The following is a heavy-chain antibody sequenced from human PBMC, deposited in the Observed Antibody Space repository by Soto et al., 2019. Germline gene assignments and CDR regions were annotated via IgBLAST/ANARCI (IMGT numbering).Heavy chain of an antibody. CDR2: ISPIFGTP. J-gene: IGHJ4*02. D-gene: IGHD1-26*01. Sequence: QVQLVQSGAEVKKPGSSVTVSCKASGGTFSSYTISWVRQAPGQGLEWMAGISPIFGTPIYAQKFHDRVTITADESTMTAYMEMNRLTSEDTAVYYCARVVVGSRLSLDYWCQGTLVTISS. CDR1: GGTFSSYT. V-gene: IGHV1-69*01. CDR3: ARVVVGSRLSLDY.